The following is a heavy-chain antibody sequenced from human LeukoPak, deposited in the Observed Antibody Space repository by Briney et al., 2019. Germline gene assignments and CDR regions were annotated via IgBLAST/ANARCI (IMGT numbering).Heavy chain of an antibody. CDR3: AKSLSRIAARGDY. CDR1: GFTFSNFA. J-gene: IGHJ4*02. V-gene: IGHV3-23*01. Sequence: PGGSLKLSCAASGFTFSNFAMSWVRQAPGKGLEWVSLISDSGDSTFYADSMKGRFTISRDNSKNALYLQMNSLRAEDTAVYYCAKSLSRIAARGDYWGQGTLVTVSS. CDR2: ISDSGDST. D-gene: IGHD6-6*01.